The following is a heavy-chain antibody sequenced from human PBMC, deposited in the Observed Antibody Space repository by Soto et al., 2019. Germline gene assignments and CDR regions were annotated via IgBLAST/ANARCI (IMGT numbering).Heavy chain of an antibody. CDR3: AKDSRYYDILTGYYDGGPTLPENYYYYYGMDV. CDR2: ISYDGSNK. D-gene: IGHD3-9*01. Sequence: GGFLRLSCAASGFTFISYGMHWVRQAPGKGLEWVAVISYDGSNKYYADSVKGRFTISRDNSKNTLYLQMNSLRAEDTAVYYCAKDSRYYDILTGYYDGGPTLPENYYYYYGMDVWGQGTTVTVSS. CDR1: GFTFISYG. J-gene: IGHJ6*02. V-gene: IGHV3-30*18.